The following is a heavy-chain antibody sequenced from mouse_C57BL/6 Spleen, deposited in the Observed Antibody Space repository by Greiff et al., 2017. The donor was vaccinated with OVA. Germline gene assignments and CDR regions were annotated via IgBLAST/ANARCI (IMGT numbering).Heavy chain of an antibody. J-gene: IGHJ2*01. CDR2: IDPSDSYT. Sequence: QVQLQQPGAELVMPGASVKLSCKASGYTFTSYWMHWVKQRPGQGLEWIGEIDPSDSYTNYNQKFKGKSTLTVDKSSSTAYMQLSSLTSEDSAVYYCARSGGPDFDYWGQGTTLTVSS. CDR1: GYTFTSYW. CDR3: ARSGGPDFDY. D-gene: IGHD4-1*01. V-gene: IGHV1-69*01.